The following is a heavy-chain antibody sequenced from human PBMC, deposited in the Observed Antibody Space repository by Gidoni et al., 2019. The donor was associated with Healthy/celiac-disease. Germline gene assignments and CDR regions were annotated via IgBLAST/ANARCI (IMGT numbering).Heavy chain of an antibody. CDR2: IYYSGST. Sequence: QLQLQESGPGLVKPSETLSLPCTVSGGSISSNNYFWGWIRQPPGKGLEWIGSIYYSGSTYYNPSLKSRLTISVDTSKNQFSLKLSSVTAADTAVYYCARGSYSSSSFDYWGQGTLVTVSS. V-gene: IGHV4-39*07. CDR1: GGSISSNNYF. J-gene: IGHJ4*02. D-gene: IGHD6-6*01. CDR3: ARGSYSSSSFDY.